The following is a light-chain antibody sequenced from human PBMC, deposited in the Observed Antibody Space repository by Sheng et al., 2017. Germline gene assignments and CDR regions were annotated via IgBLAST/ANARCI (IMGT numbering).Light chain of an antibody. CDR3: QQXDNLPLG. V-gene: IGKV1-33*01. CDR1: QDISNY. Sequence: DIQMTQSPSSLSASVGDRVTITCQASQDISNYLNWYQQKPGKAPKLLIYDASNLETGVPSRFSGSGSGTDFTFTISSLQPEDIATYYCQQXDNLPLGFGGGPSGDQT. CDR2: DAS. J-gene: IGKJ4*01.